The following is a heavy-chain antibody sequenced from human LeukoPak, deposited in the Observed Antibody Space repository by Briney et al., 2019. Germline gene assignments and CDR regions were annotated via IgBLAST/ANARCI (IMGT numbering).Heavy chain of an antibody. D-gene: IGHD3-10*01. J-gene: IGHJ4*02. V-gene: IGHV1-69*05. Sequence: SVKVSCKASGGTFSSYAISWVRQAPGRGLEWMGRIIPIFGTANYAQKFQGRVTITTDESTGTAYMELSSLRSEDTAVYYCARGVIRGLWFGDPRFYFDYWGQGTLVTVSS. CDR3: ARGVIRGLWFGDPRFYFDY. CDR2: IIPIFGTA. CDR1: GGTFSSYA.